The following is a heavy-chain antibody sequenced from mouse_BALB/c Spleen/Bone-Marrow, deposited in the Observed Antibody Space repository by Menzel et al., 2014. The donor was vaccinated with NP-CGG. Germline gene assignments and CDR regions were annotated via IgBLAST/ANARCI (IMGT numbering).Heavy chain of an antibody. Sequence: EVQLQESGPELVKPGASMKISCKASGYSFTGYIMNRVKQSHGKNLEWIGLINPYNGGTSYNQKFKGKATLTVDKSSSTAYMELLSLTPEDSAVYYCASDRYDVAMDYWGQGTSVTVSS. CDR1: GYSFTGYI. CDR3: ASDRYDVAMDY. J-gene: IGHJ4*01. V-gene: IGHV1-18*01. D-gene: IGHD2-14*01. CDR2: INPYNGGT.